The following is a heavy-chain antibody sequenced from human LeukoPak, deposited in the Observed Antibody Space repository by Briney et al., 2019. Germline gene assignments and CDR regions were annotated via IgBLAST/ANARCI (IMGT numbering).Heavy chain of an antibody. Sequence: GGSLRLSCVASVFTFRTYAMSWVRQAPGKGLEWVSAISGSGSSTFYADSVKGRFTISRDNSKNTLYLQMNSLRAEDTAVYYCAKVASGATAPPDHWGQGTLVTVSS. CDR1: VFTFRTYA. CDR2: ISGSGSST. J-gene: IGHJ4*02. CDR3: AKVASGATAPPDH. V-gene: IGHV3-23*01. D-gene: IGHD5-12*01.